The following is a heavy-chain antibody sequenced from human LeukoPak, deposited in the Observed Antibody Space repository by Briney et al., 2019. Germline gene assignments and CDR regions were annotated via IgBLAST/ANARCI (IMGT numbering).Heavy chain of an antibody. Sequence: PSETLSLTCGVSGGSISSGGYSWSWIRQPPGKGLEWIGYISHSGSTHYNASLKSRVTISVDRSKNQFSMKLSSVTAADTAVYYCSRLKPRESWFDPWGQGTLVTVSS. D-gene: IGHD1-14*01. V-gene: IGHV4-30-2*01. CDR3: SRLKPRESWFDP. CDR2: ISHSGST. J-gene: IGHJ5*02. CDR1: GGSISSGGYS.